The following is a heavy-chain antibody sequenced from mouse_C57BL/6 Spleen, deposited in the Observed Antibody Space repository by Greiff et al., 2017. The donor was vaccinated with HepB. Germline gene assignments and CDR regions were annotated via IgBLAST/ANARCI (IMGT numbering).Heavy chain of an antibody. CDR1: GFTFSNYW. CDR3: TGQGRLRSFAY. CDR2: IRLKSDNYAT. D-gene: IGHD2-4*01. J-gene: IGHJ3*01. Sequence: EVKVEESGGGLVQPGGSMKLSCVASGFTFSNYWMNWVRQSPEKGLEWVAQIRLKSDNYATHYAESVKGSFTISRDDSKSSVYLQMNHLRAEDTGIYYCTGQGRLRSFAYWGQGTLVTVSA. V-gene: IGHV6-3*01.